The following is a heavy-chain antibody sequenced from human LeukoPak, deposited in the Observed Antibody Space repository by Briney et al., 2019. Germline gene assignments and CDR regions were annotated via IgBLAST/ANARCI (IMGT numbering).Heavy chain of an antibody. J-gene: IGHJ4*02. D-gene: IGHD2-2*01. CDR2: VSGTGGST. V-gene: IGHV3-23*01. CDR1: GFTFSNYA. CDR3: ARGAGAMTDY. Sequence: GGSLRLSCAASGFTFSNYAINWVRQAPGRGLEWVSAVSGTGGSTYYADSVKGRFTISRDNAKNSLYLQMNSLRAEDTAVYYCARGAGAMTDYWGQGTLVTVSS.